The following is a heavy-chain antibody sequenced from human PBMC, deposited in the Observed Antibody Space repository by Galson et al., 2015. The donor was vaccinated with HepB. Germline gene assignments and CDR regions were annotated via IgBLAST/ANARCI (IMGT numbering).Heavy chain of an antibody. D-gene: IGHD3-10*01. CDR3: ARVKSSGKTWAFDI. CDR1: GFTFSSYS. Sequence: SLRLSCAASGFTFSSYSMNWVRQAPGKGLEWVSSISSSSSYIYYADSVKGRFTISRDNAKNSLYLQMNSLRAEDTAVYYCARVKSSGKTWAFDIWGQGTMVTVSS. V-gene: IGHV3-21*01. J-gene: IGHJ3*02. CDR2: ISSSSSYI.